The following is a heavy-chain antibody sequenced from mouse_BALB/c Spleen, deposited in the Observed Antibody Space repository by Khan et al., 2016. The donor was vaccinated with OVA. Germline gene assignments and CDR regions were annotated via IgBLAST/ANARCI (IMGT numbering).Heavy chain of an antibody. CDR2: IRSTGST. CDR3: AKSLSYSDSYAMDY. Sequence: VQLKESGPGLVKPSQSLSLTCTVTGYSITSDYAWNWIRQFPGNKLEWMGYIRSTGSTSYTPSLKSRISITRDTSKNQFFLHLNSVTTEDTATYYCAKSLSYSDSYAMDYWGQGTSVTVSS. D-gene: IGHD2-13*01. V-gene: IGHV3-2*02. J-gene: IGHJ4*01. CDR1: GYSITSDYA.